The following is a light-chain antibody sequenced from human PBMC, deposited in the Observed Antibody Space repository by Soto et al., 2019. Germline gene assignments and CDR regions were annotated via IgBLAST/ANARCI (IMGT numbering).Light chain of an antibody. CDR1: QSVSSSY. J-gene: IGKJ3*01. Sequence: EIVLTQSPGTLSLSPGERATLSCRASQSVSSSYLAWYQQKPGQAPRLLIYAASSRATGVPDRFSGSGSGSDFLLTISRLEPEDFAEYYCQQYGSSLFTFGPGTKVDIK. CDR2: AAS. CDR3: QQYGSSLFT. V-gene: IGKV3-20*01.